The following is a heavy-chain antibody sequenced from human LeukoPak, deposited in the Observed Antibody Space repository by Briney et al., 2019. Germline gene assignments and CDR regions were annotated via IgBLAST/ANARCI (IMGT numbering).Heavy chain of an antibody. CDR2: ISYDGSNE. V-gene: IGHV3-30*04. CDR3: ARDLVYSSGWYAGELDH. Sequence: PGRSLRLSCSASGFAFSSDAMHWVRQAPGRGLEWLAVISYDGSNEDYAESVRGRFTISGDNSKSTLFLQMNSLRPEDTGVYYGARDLVYSSGWYAGELDHWGLGTLVIVSS. D-gene: IGHD6-19*01. CDR1: GFAFSSDA. J-gene: IGHJ4*02.